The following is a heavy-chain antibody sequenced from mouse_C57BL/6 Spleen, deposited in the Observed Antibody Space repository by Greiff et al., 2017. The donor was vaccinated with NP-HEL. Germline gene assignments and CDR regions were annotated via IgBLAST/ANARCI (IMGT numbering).Heavy chain of an antibody. Sequence: EVQGVESGEGLVKPGGSLKLSCAASGFTFSSYAMSWVRQTPEKRLEWVAYISSGGDYIYYADTVKGRFTISRDNARNTLYLQMSSLKSEDTAMYYCTRDTFYGISYGYFDVWGTGTTVTVSS. V-gene: IGHV5-9-1*02. CDR1: GFTFSSYA. CDR3: TRDTFYGISYGYFDV. CDR2: ISSGGDYI. D-gene: IGHD1-1*01. J-gene: IGHJ1*03.